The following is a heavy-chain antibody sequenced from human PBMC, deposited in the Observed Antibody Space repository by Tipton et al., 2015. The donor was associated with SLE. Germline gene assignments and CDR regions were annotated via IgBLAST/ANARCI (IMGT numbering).Heavy chain of an antibody. Sequence: QVQLVQSGAEVKKPGSSVKVSCKASGGTFSRNGISWVRQAPGQGLEWMGGINPFFGTANYAQKFQGRVTITADESTSTAYMELSSLRSEDTAVYYCASPSAGLRGVVATRIGYYYNYMDVWGKGTTVTVSS. J-gene: IGHJ6*03. V-gene: IGHV1-69*01. CDR3: ASPSAGLRGVVATRIGYYYNYMDV. D-gene: IGHD2-15*01. CDR1: GGTFSRNG. CDR2: INPFFGTA.